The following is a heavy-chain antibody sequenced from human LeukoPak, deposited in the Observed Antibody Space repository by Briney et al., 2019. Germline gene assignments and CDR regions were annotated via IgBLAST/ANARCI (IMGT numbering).Heavy chain of an antibody. CDR2: ISPYNGNT. CDR1: GYTFIRYG. Sequence: ASVKVSCKTSGYTFIRYGITWVRQAPGQGLEWMAWISPYNGNTKYVQNLQGRLTITTDTSTSTAYMELRSLTSDDTAVYFCAREESIGRYQFLHDSWGQGTLVTVSS. J-gene: IGHJ4*02. V-gene: IGHV1-18*01. CDR3: AREESIGRYQFLHDS. D-gene: IGHD1-26*01.